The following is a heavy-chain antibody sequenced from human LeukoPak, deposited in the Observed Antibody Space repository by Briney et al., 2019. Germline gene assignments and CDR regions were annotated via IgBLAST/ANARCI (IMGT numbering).Heavy chain of an antibody. CDR3: ARDMGYYDSGGMAFDI. Sequence: PGGSLRLSCAASGFTFSSYTMNWVRQAPGKGLEWVANIKQDGSEKYYVDSVKGRFTISRDNAKNSLYLQMNSLRAEDTAVYYCARDMGYYDSGGMAFDIWGQGTMVTVSS. D-gene: IGHD3-22*01. CDR1: GFTFSSYT. CDR2: IKQDGSEK. J-gene: IGHJ3*02. V-gene: IGHV3-7*01.